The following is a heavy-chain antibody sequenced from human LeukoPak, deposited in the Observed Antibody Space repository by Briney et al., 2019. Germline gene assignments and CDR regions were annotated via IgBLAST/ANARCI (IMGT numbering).Heavy chain of an antibody. J-gene: IGHJ4*02. CDR1: GFTFSSYS. CDR3: ARDHGSGSTDYFDY. V-gene: IGHV3-21*01. D-gene: IGHD3-22*01. Sequence: PGGSLRLSCAASGFTFSSYSMNWVRQAPGKGLEWVSSISSSSSYIYYADSMKGRFTISRDNAKNSLYLQMNSLRAEDTAVYYCARDHGSGSTDYFDYWGQGTLVTVSS. CDR2: ISSSSSYI.